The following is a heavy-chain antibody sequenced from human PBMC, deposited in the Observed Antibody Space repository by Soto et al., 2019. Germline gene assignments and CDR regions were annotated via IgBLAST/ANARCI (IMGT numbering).Heavy chain of an antibody. CDR3: AKAAYYYDSSGYE. V-gene: IGHV3-23*01. J-gene: IGHJ4*02. CDR1: GFTFSSYV. Sequence: GGSLRLSCAASGFTFSSYVMSWVRQAPGKGLEWVSAISGSGGSTYYADPVKGRFTIPRDNSKNTLYLQMNSLRAEDMAVYYCAKAAYYYDSSGYEWGQGTLVTVSS. D-gene: IGHD3-22*01. CDR2: ISGSGGST.